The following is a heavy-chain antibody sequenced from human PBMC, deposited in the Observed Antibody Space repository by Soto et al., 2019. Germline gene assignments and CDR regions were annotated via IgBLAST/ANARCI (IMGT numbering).Heavy chain of an antibody. CDR2: ISYDSTKT. V-gene: IGHV3-30*03. CDR1: GFTFNSYG. Sequence: QVQLVESVGGVVQPGRSLRLSFAASGFTFNSYGMHWVRQGPGNGLEWVAFISYDSTKTYYADSVKGRFTISRDNSNSALYVKMNSLTGEDTAVYYCARTRSAWSDFHYYSLDVWGQGTTVTVSS. D-gene: IGHD1-26*01. CDR3: ARTRSAWSDFHYYSLDV. J-gene: IGHJ6*02.